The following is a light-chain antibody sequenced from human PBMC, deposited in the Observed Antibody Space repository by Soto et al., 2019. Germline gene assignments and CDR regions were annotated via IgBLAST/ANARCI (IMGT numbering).Light chain of an antibody. CDR1: PVVTTW. Sequence: DIQMTQSASTMSASVEDTVSITCRASPVVTTWLAWYHQKPGDDPKLLIYAASSIEREIPSRFSGSGSGTAFTLTIRRLQPENIGPYYCEPGASLLRTFAG. CDR3: EPGASLLRT. V-gene: IGKV1-12*01. CDR2: AAS. J-gene: IGKJ4*01.